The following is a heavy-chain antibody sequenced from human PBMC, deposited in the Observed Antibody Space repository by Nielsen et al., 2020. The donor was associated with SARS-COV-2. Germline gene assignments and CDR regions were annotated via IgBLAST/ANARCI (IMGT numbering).Heavy chain of an antibody. Sequence: SETLSLTCAISGDSVSSNSAAWNWIRQSPSRGLEWLGRTYYRSKWYNDYAVSVKSRITINPDTSKNQFSLQLNSVTPEDTAVYYCARLVVVPAATRRWFDPWGQGTLVTVSS. D-gene: IGHD2-2*01. V-gene: IGHV6-1*01. J-gene: IGHJ5*02. CDR1: GDSVSSNSAA. CDR2: TYYRSKWYN. CDR3: ARLVVVPAATRRWFDP.